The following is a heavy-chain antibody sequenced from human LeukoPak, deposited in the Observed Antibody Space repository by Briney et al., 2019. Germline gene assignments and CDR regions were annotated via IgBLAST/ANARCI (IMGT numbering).Heavy chain of an antibody. CDR2: INAGNGNT. J-gene: IGHJ1*01. CDR3: VRAYSSSWYPEYFQH. V-gene: IGHV1-3*01. Sequence: ASVKVSCKASGYTFTSYAMHWVRQAPGQRLEWMGWINAGNGNTKYSQKFQGRVTITRDTSASTAYMELSSLRSEDTAVYYCVRAYSSSWYPEYFQHWGQGTLVTVSS. CDR1: GYTFTSYA. D-gene: IGHD6-13*01.